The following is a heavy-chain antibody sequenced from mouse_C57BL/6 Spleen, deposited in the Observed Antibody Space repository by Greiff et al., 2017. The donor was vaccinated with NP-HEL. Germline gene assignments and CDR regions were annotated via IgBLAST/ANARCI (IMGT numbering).Heavy chain of an antibody. D-gene: IGHD3-2*02. CDR1: GYSFTDYN. CDR2: INPNYGTT. J-gene: IGHJ3*01. V-gene: IGHV1-39*01. CDR3: ALQDSSGYVTWFAY. Sequence: VQLQQSGPELVKPGASVKISCKASGYSFTDYNMNWVKQSNGKSLEWIGVINPNYGTTSYNQKFKGKATLTVDQSSSTAYMQLNSLTSEDSAVYYCALQDSSGYVTWFAYWGQGTLVTVSA.